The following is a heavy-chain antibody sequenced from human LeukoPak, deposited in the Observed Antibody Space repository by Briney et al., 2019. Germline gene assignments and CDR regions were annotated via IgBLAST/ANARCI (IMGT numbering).Heavy chain of an antibody. CDR1: GYTFTGYY. CDR2: IIPIFGTA. V-gene: IGHV1-69*13. D-gene: IGHD5-12*01. CDR3: ARDGGYSGYVLRGK. Sequence: ASVKVSCKASGYTFTGYYMHWVRQAPGQGLEWMGGIIPIFGTANYAQKFQGRVTITADESTSTAYMELSSLRSEDTAVYYCARDGGYSGYVLRGKWGQGTLVTVSS. J-gene: IGHJ4*02.